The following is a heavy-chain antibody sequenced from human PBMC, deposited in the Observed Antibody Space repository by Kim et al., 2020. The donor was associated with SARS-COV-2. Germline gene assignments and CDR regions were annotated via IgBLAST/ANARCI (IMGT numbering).Heavy chain of an antibody. V-gene: IGHV5-10-1*01. D-gene: IGHD3-10*01. CDR3: ARRANRLWFGEPLGY. CDR2: IDPSDSYT. CDR1: GYSFTSYW. J-gene: IGHJ4*02. Sequence: GESLKISCKGSGYSFTSYWISWVRQMPGKGLEWMGRIDPSDSYTNYSPSFQGHVTISADKSISTAYLQWSSLKASDTAMYYCARRANRLWFGEPLGYWGQGTLDTVSS.